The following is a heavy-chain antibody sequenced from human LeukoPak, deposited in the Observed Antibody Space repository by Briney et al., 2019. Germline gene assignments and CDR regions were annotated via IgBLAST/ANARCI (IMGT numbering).Heavy chain of an antibody. CDR3: ARDMYDTSGHLDY. D-gene: IGHD3-22*01. V-gene: IGHV1-18*01. J-gene: IGHJ4*02. Sequence: WASVKVSCKASGYTFPNYGISWVRQAPGQGLEWMGWISTYNGDTNYAQKVQGRVTMTTDTSTSTASMDLRSLRSDDTAVYYCARDMYDTSGHLDYWGQGTLVTVSS. CDR2: ISTYNGDT. CDR1: GYTFPNYG.